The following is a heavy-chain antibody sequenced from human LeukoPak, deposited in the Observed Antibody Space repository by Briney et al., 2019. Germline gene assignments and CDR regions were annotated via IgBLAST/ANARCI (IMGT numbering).Heavy chain of an antibody. CDR1: GFTFSSYG. D-gene: IGHD1-26*01. J-gene: IGHJ3*02. CDR2: IRYDGSNK. Sequence: GGSLRLSCAASGFTFSSYGRHWVRQAPGKGLEWVAFIRYDGSNKYYADSVKGRFTISRDNSKNTLYLQMNSLRAEGTAVYYCAKGGSRDDAFDIWGQGTMVTVSS. CDR3: AKGGSRDDAFDI. V-gene: IGHV3-30*02.